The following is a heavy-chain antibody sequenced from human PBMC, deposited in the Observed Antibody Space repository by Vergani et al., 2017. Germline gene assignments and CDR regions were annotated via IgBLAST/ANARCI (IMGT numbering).Heavy chain of an antibody. CDR3: ATGANAVGTLGAEVYCYMDV. V-gene: IGHV1-24*01. Sequence: QVQLVQSGAEVKKPGASVKVSCKVSGYTLTELSMHWVRQAPGKGLEWMGGFDPEDGEKIYAQKFQGRVTMTQDTTTDIAYMELSSLRTEDTAVYYCATGANAVGTLGAEVYCYMDVWGKGTTVTVSS. J-gene: IGHJ6*03. CDR2: FDPEDGEK. CDR1: GYTLTELS. D-gene: IGHD1-14*01.